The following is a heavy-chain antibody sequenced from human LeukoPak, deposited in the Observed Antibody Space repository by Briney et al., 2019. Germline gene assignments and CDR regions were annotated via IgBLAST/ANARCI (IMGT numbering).Heavy chain of an antibody. D-gene: IGHD2-2*01. CDR2: ISGSGGST. CDR1: GFTFSSYA. V-gene: IGHV3-23*01. Sequence: GGSLRLSCEASGFTFSSYAMSWVRQAPGKGLEWVSAISGSGGSTYYADSVKGRFTISRDNSKNTLYLQMNSLRAEDTAVYYCAKVAGYCSSTSCAKYRYYFDYWGQGTLVTVSS. J-gene: IGHJ4*02. CDR3: AKVAGYCSSTSCAKYRYYFDY.